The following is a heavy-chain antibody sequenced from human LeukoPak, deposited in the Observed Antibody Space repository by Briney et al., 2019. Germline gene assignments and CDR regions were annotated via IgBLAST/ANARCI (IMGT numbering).Heavy chain of an antibody. D-gene: IGHD2-15*01. CDR1: GGSFSGYY. J-gene: IGHJ3*02. CDR2: FNHSGST. V-gene: IGHV4-34*01. CDR3: ARDVVVVAANDAFDI. Sequence: PSETLSLTCAVCGGSFSGYYWSWIRQPPGKGLEWIGEFNHSGSTNYNPSLKSRVTISVDASKNQFSLKLSSVTAADTAVYYCARDVVVVAANDAFDIWGQGTMVTVSS.